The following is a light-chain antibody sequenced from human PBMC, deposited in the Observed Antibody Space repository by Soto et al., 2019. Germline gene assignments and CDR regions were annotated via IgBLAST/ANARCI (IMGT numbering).Light chain of an antibody. CDR3: QQRKNWPPLT. V-gene: IGKV3-11*01. CDR1: QNVDIY. J-gene: IGKJ4*01. CDR2: DAS. Sequence: ETVLTQSPATLSLSPGERATLSCRASQNVDIYLAWYQQRPGQAPRLLIYDASNRATGIPARLSGSGSGTDFTLTISSLEPEDFGIYYCQQRKNWPPLTFGGGTRVEIK.